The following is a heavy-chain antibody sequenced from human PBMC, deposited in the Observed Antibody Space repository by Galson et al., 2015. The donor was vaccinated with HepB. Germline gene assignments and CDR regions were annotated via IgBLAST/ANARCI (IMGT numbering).Heavy chain of an antibody. V-gene: IGHV3-30*02. CDR1: GFTFSSYG. CDR3: AKDDGRYCSSTSCYGTHFDY. J-gene: IGHJ4*02. D-gene: IGHD2-2*01. CDR2: IRYDGSNK. Sequence: SLRLSCAASGFTFSSYGMHWVRQAPGKGLEWVAFIRYDGSNKYYADSVKGRFTISRDNSKNTLYLQMNSLRAEDTAVCYCAKDDGRYCSSTSCYGTHFDYWGQGTLVTVSS.